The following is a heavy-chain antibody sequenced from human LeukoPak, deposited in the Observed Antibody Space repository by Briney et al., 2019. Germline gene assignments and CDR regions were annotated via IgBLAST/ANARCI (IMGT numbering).Heavy chain of an antibody. J-gene: IGHJ4*02. Sequence: PVGSLRLSCAVSGFTFNSYWMSWVRQAPGKGLEWVANIKQDGSEKFYVDSVKGRFTISRDNARNSLYLQMNSLRADDTAVYYCARGRYCSGGSCHYFDYWGQGTLVTVSS. CDR3: ARGRYCSGGSCHYFDY. D-gene: IGHD2-15*01. CDR2: IKQDGSEK. CDR1: GFTFNSYW. V-gene: IGHV3-7*01.